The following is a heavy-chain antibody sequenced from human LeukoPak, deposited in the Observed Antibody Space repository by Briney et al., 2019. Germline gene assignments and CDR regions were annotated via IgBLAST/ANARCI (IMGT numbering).Heavy chain of an antibody. CDR3: ARAIVDTAMVGGINWFDP. V-gene: IGHV4-30-2*01. J-gene: IGHJ5*02. CDR1: GGSISSGGYS. D-gene: IGHD5-18*01. CDR2: IYHSGST. Sequence: PSETLSLTCAVSGGSISSGGYSWSWIRQPPGKGLEWIGYIYHSGSTYYNPSLKSRVTISVDRSKNQFSLKLSSVTAADTAVYYCARAIVDTAMVGGINWFDPWGQGTLVTVSS.